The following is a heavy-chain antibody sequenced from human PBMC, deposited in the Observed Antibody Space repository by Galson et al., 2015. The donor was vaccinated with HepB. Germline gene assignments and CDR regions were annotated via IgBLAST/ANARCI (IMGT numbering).Heavy chain of an antibody. V-gene: IGHV1-18*01. CDR3: ARGGDGYKPQPGY. Sequence: SVKVSCKASGYTFTSYGISWVRQAPGQGLEWMGWISAYNGNTNYAQKLQGRVTLTRDTSTSTVYMELSSLRSEDTAVYYCARGGDGYKPQPGYWGQGTLVTVSS. D-gene: IGHD5-24*01. J-gene: IGHJ4*02. CDR1: GYTFTSYG. CDR2: ISAYNGNT.